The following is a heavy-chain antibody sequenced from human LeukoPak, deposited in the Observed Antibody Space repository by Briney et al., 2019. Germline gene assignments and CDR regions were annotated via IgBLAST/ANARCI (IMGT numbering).Heavy chain of an antibody. Sequence: PSETLSLTCTVSGGSISSGSYYWSWIRQPAGQGLEWIGRIYTSGSTNYNPSLKSRVTISVDTSKNQFSLKLSSVTAADTAVYYCARGSSTSLDAFDIWGQGTMVTVSS. CDR2: IYTSGST. CDR1: GGSISSGSYY. V-gene: IGHV4-61*02. D-gene: IGHD2-2*01. J-gene: IGHJ3*02. CDR3: ARGSSTSLDAFDI.